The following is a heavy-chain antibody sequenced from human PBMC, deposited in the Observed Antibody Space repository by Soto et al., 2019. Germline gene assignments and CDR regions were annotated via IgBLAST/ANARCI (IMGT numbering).Heavy chain of an antibody. CDR1: GGSITTGGYY. J-gene: IGHJ4*02. CDR3: ARTKCSGGSCYSWSLDY. D-gene: IGHD2-15*01. CDR2: RYYSEST. Sequence: SETLSLTCTISGGSITTGGYYWSWIRQLPGKGLEWIGHRYYSESTYYNPSLKSRVSISLDTSKNQFSLKLSFVTAADTAMYYCARTKCSGGSCYSWSLDYWGQGTPVTVSS. V-gene: IGHV4-31*03.